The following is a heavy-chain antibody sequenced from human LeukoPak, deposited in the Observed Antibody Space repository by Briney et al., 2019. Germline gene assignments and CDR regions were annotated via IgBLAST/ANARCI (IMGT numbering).Heavy chain of an antibody. V-gene: IGHV4-31*03. Sequence: SQTLSLTCTVSGGSISSGGYYWSWIRQHPGKGLEWIGYIYHSGSTYYNPSLKSRVTISVDTSKNQFSLKLSSVTAADTAVYYCARATYDSSGYLDYRGQGTLVTVSS. CDR3: ARATYDSSGYLDY. J-gene: IGHJ4*02. CDR1: GGSISSGGYY. CDR2: IYHSGST. D-gene: IGHD3-22*01.